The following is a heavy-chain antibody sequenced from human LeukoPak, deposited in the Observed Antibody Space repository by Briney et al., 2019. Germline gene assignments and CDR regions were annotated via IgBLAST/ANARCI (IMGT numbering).Heavy chain of an antibody. CDR2: INPSGGST. Sequence: GASVKVSCKASGYTFTSYYMHWVRQAPGQGLEWMGIINPSGGSTSYAQKFQGRVTMTRDTSTSTVYMELSSLRSEDTAVYYCAREVGGYTAMVTVYYYGMDVWGQGTTVTVSS. D-gene: IGHD5-18*01. CDR1: GYTFTSYY. J-gene: IGHJ6*02. V-gene: IGHV1-46*01. CDR3: AREVGGYTAMVTVYYYGMDV.